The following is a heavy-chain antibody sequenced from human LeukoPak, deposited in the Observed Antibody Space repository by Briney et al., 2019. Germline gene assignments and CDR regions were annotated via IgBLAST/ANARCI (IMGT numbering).Heavy chain of an antibody. J-gene: IGHJ4*02. CDR3: ASTDCGGDCQSPFPFDY. D-gene: IGHD2-21*01. V-gene: IGHV1-69*05. CDR1: GGTFSSYA. Sequence: GASVKVSCKASGGTFSSYAISWVRQAPGQGLEWMGGIIPIFGTANYAQKFQGRVTNTTDESTSTAYMELSSLRSEDTAVYHCASTDCGGDCQSPFPFDYWGQGTLVTVSS. CDR2: IIPIFGTA.